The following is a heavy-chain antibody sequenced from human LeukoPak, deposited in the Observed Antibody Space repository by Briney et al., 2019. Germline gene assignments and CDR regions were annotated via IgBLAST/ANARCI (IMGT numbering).Heavy chain of an antibody. CDR2: ISHSGGT. CDR1: GVSFTGYY. Sequence: SETLSLTCAVYGVSFTGYYWSWFRQPPGKGLEWIGEISHSGGTNYNPSLKSRVTISLDTSNNQFSLKLSSVTAADTAVYYCARLLPLQGGDVWGQGTTVTVSS. V-gene: IGHV4-34*01. CDR3: ARLLPLQGGDV. J-gene: IGHJ6*02. D-gene: IGHD2-15*01.